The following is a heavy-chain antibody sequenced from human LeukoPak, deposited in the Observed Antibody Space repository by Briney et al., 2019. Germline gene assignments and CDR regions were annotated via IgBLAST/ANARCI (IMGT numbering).Heavy chain of an antibody. Sequence: GESLKISCKVSGHSVYNYWIGWVRQMPGKGLERMGIIYPGDSDTRYSPSFQGQVTISADKSITTAYLQWSSLKASDTAIYYCARLNYYDSSGSKFDPWGQGTLVTVSS. V-gene: IGHV5-51*01. J-gene: IGHJ5*02. CDR1: GHSVYNYW. CDR3: ARLNYYDSSGSKFDP. CDR2: IYPGDSDT. D-gene: IGHD3-22*01.